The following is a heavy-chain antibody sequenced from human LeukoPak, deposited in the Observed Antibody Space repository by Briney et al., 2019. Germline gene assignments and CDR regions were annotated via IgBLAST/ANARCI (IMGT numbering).Heavy chain of an antibody. D-gene: IGHD2-2*01. J-gene: IGHJ6*02. V-gene: IGHV1-2*02. CDR1: GYTFTGYY. Sequence: AASVKVSCKASGYTFTGYYLHWVRQAPGQGLEWMGWINPNSGGTNYAQKFQGRVTMTRDTSISTAYMELSRLRSDDTAVYYCARGAGGGTSFMDVWGQGTTVTVSS. CDR2: INPNSGGT. CDR3: ARGAGGGTSFMDV.